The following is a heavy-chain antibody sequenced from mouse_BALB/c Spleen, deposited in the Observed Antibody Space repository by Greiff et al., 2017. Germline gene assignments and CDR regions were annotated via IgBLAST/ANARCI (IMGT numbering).Heavy chain of an antibody. CDR3: ARHVYGYDVNYFDY. D-gene: IGHD2-2*01. CDR1: GFTFSSYG. CDR2: ISSGGSYT. Sequence: EVQLQQSGGDLVKPGGSLKLSCAASGFTFSSYGMSWVRQTPDKRLEWVATISSGGSYTYYPDSVKGRFTISRDNAKNTLYLQMSSLKSEDTAMYYCARHVYGYDVNYFDYWGQGTTLTVSS. J-gene: IGHJ2*01. V-gene: IGHV5-6*01.